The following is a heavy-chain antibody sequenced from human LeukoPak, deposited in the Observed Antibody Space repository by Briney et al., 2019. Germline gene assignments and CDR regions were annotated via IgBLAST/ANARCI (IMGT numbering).Heavy chain of an antibody. D-gene: IGHD4-17*01. CDR3: ASKAVTYYYDY. CDR1: GFTFSIAW. CDR2: INNDGSGT. Sequence: GGSLRLSCAASGFTFSIAWMTWVRQAPGKGLEWVANINNDGSGTYYVDSVEGRFTISRDNAKNSLFLQMNSLRAEDTAVYYCASKAVTYYYDYWGQGTLVIVSS. J-gene: IGHJ4*02. V-gene: IGHV3-7*05.